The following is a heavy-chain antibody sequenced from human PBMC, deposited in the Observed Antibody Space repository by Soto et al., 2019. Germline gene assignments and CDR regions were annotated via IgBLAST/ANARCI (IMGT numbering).Heavy chain of an antibody. CDR1: GGTFSSYA. D-gene: IGHD2-8*01. CDR2: IIPIFGTA. V-gene: IGHV1-69*13. Sequence: SVKVSCKASGGTFSSYAIGWVRQAPGQGLEWMGGIIPIFGTANYAQKFQGRVTITADESTSTAYMELSSLRSEDTAVYYCADQNCTNGVCYTSRYYGMDVWGQGTTVTVSS. CDR3: ADQNCTNGVCYTSRYYGMDV. J-gene: IGHJ6*02.